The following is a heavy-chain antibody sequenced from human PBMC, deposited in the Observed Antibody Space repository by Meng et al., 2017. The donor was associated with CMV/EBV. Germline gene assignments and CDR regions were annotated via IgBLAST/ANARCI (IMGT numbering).Heavy chain of an antibody. CDR2: ISSSGSTI. CDR1: GFTFSSYE. CDR3: AKGGSSWYDP. V-gene: IGHV3-48*03. J-gene: IGHJ5*02. Sequence: GGSLRLSCAASGFTFSSYEMNWVRQAPGKGLEWASYISSSGSTIYYADSVKGRFTISRDNSKNTLYLQMNSLRAEDTAVYYCAKGGSSWYDPWGQGTLVTVSS. D-gene: IGHD6-13*01.